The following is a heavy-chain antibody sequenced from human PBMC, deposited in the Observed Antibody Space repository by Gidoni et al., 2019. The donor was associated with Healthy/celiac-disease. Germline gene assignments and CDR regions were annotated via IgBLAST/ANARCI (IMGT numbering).Heavy chain of an antibody. J-gene: IGHJ4*02. CDR2: ISGSGGST. Sequence: EVQLLESGGGLVQPGGSLILSCAACGFTFSGYAMCGLRPAPGKGLAWVSAISGSGGSTYYADSVKGRFTISRDNSKNTLYLQMNSLRAEDTAVYYCAKDLEAGPSGIAVAGTPTRLLGYFDYWGQGTLVTVSS. V-gene: IGHV3-23*01. CDR1: GFTFSGYA. CDR3: AKDLEAGPSGIAVAGTPTRLLGYFDY. D-gene: IGHD6-19*01.